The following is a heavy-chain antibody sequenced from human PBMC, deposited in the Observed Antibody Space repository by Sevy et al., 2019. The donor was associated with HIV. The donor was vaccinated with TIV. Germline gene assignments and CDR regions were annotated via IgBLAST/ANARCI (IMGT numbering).Heavy chain of an antibody. CDR2: IYRSGST. CDR3: ARGLLGDAFDI. V-gene: IGHV4-30-2*01. J-gene: IGHJ3*02. CDR1: GGSISSGGYS. Sequence: SETLSLTCAVSGGSISSGGYSWSWIRQPPGKGLEWIGYIYRSGSTYYNPSLKSRVTISVDRSKNQFSLKLSSVTAADTAVYYCARGLLGDAFDIWGQGTMVTVSS. D-gene: IGHD3-10*01.